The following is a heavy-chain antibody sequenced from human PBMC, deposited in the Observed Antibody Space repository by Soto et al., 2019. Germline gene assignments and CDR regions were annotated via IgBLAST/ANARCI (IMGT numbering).Heavy chain of an antibody. Sequence: SETLSLTCTVSVGSISSYYWSWIRQPPGKGLEWIGYIYYSGSTNYNPSLKSRVTISVDTSKNQFSLKLSSVTAADTAVYYCARSTIQLWVDYWGQGTLVTVSS. CDR3: ARSTIQLWVDY. CDR2: IYYSGST. D-gene: IGHD5-18*01. V-gene: IGHV4-59*01. CDR1: VGSISSYY. J-gene: IGHJ4*02.